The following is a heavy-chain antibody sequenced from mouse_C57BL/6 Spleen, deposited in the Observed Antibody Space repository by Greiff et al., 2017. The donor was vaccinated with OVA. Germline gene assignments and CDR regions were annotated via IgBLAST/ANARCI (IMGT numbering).Heavy chain of an antibody. J-gene: IGHJ4*01. CDR2: ISHGGSNT. D-gene: IGHD3-1*01. V-gene: IGHV5-4*01. CDR1: GFTFSSYD. Sequence: EVKLVESGGGLVKPGASLKLSCEASGFTFSSYDMSWVRQTPGKRLEWVANISHGGSNTYYPDNVKGRNTIARDNAKNNLYLQMSHLKAEDTAMYYGARDRDTRAIDYWGQGTSVTVSS. CDR3: ARDRDTRAIDY.